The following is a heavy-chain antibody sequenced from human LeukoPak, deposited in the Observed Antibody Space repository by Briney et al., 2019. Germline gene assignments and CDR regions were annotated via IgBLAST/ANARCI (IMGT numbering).Heavy chain of an antibody. Sequence: ASVKVSCTASGYTFTSYGVSWVRQAPGQGREWMGWISAYNGNTNYAQNLQGRVTITSDTSTSTVYMGLSSLRSEDTAVYYCARDDYFDYWGQGTLVTVSS. CDR2: ISAYNGNT. CDR1: GYTFTSYG. CDR3: ARDDYFDY. J-gene: IGHJ4*02. V-gene: IGHV1-18*01.